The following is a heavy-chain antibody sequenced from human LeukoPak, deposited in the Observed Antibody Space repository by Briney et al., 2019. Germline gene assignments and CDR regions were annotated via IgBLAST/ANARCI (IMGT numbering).Heavy chain of an antibody. CDR3: ASDGSYYYDSSGYYTDY. V-gene: IGHV3-74*01. CDR2: INTDGRST. J-gene: IGHJ4*02. CDR1: GFTFSNYW. Sequence: PGGSLRLSCTPSGFTFSNYWMHWVRHAPGKGLVRVSRINTDGRSTNYADSVKGRFTISRDNAKNTLYLQMNSLRAEDTAVYYCASDGSYYYDSSGYYTDYWGQGTLATVSS. D-gene: IGHD3-22*01.